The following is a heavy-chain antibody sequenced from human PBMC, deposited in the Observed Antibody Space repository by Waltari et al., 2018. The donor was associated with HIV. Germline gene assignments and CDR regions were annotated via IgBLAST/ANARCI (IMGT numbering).Heavy chain of an antibody. V-gene: IGHV3-11*04. CDR3: ARDPGYSGYEGVYYAFDM. J-gene: IGHJ3*02. CDR1: GFTFRDYD. Sequence: QVQLVESGGGLVKPGGSLRLSCAASGFTFRDYDMSWFRRASGKGLEWVSYISSSGRSIYYADSVKGRFTISRDNAKKSLYLQMNSLRAEDTAVYYCARDPGYSGYEGVYYAFDMWGQGTMVFVS. CDR2: ISSSGRSI. D-gene: IGHD5-12*01.